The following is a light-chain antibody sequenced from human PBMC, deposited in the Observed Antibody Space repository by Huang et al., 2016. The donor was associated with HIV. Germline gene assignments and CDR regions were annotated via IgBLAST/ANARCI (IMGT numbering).Light chain of an antibody. Sequence: DIVMTQSPDSLTVSLGARATFNCRSSQSLFFSSNKRSYLAWYQKKPGQPPKLVISWASARESGVPYRFSGSGSETHFTLTINSLQAEDVSVYYCQQYYHNPLTFGGGTKVEI. CDR3: QQYYHNPLT. V-gene: IGKV4-1*01. CDR2: WAS. CDR1: QSLFFSSNKRSY. J-gene: IGKJ4*01.